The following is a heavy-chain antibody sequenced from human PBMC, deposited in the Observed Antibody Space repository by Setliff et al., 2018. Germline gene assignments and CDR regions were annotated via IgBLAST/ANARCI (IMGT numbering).Heavy chain of an antibody. D-gene: IGHD3-3*01. CDR2: ISSSSSYI. J-gene: IGHJ4*02. CDR1: EFTFDDYG. V-gene: IGHV3-21*01. CDR3: ARAAITIFGVVTPFDY. Sequence: GGSLRLSCAASEFTFDDYGMSWVRQAPGKGLEWVSSISSSSSYIYYADSVKGRFTISRDNAKNSLYLQMNSLRAEDTAVYYCARAAITIFGVVTPFDYWGQGTLVTVSS.